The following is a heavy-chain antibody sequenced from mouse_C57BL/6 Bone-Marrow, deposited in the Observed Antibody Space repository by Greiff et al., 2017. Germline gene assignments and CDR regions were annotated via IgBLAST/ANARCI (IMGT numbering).Heavy chain of an antibody. Sequence: VQLQQSGAELARPGASVKLSCKASGYTFTSYGISWVKQRTGQGLEWIGEIYPRSGNTYYNEKFKGKATLTADKSSSTGYMELRSLTSEDSAVYFCARFYYDYDGFAYWGQGTLVTVSA. CDR3: ARFYYDYDGFAY. J-gene: IGHJ3*01. CDR1: GYTFTSYG. D-gene: IGHD2-4*01. CDR2: IYPRSGNT. V-gene: IGHV1-81*01.